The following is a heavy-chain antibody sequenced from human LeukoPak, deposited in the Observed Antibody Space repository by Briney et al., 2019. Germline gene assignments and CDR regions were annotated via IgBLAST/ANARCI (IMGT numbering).Heavy chain of an antibody. V-gene: IGHV3-66*02. CDR2: IYSGGST. D-gene: IGHD3-3*01. CDR1: GFTVSSNY. Sequence: PGGSLRLSCAASGFTVSSNYMSWVRQAPGKGLEWVSVIYSGGSTYYADSVKGRFTISRDNSKNTVYLQMNSLRVEDTAVYYCARDKRSIFAWFDPWGQGTLVAVPS. CDR3: ARDKRSIFAWFDP. J-gene: IGHJ5*02.